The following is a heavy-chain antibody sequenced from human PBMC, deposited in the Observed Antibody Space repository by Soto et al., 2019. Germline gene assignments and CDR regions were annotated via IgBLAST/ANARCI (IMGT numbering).Heavy chain of an antibody. Sequence: GGSLRLSCAASGFTFSSYAMSWVRQAPGKGLEWVSTITSGGDYTYYADSVKGRFTFSRDNSKNTLYLQMNNLRAEDTAVYYCAKETSRSGYYDFFDNWGQGTLVTVSS. CDR1: GFTFSSYA. CDR3: AKETSRSGYYDFFDN. J-gene: IGHJ4*02. CDR2: ITSGGDYT. D-gene: IGHD3-3*01. V-gene: IGHV3-23*01.